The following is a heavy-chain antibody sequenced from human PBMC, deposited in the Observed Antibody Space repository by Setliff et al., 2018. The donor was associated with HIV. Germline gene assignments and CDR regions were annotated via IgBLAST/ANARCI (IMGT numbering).Heavy chain of an antibody. Sequence: QPGGSLRLSCAASGFNFSRNDMHWVRQAPGKGLEWMAAISYDGTNEWYADSVKGRFTISRDNSQNTVFLQMDSLRPEDTAVYYCAKEIYSGTPDYWGQGALVTVSS. J-gene: IGHJ4*02. CDR2: ISYDGTNE. CDR1: GFNFSRND. V-gene: IGHV3-30*04. D-gene: IGHD1-26*01. CDR3: AKEIYSGTPDY.